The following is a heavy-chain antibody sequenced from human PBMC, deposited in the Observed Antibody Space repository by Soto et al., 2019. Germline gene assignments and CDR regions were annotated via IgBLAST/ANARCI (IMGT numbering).Heavy chain of an antibody. J-gene: IGHJ4*02. CDR1: GYSFTNYW. CDR2: IYPGDSDT. Sequence: RGESLKISCKGSGYSFTNYWIGWVRQMPGKGLEWMGIIYPGDSDTRYSPSFQGQVTISADKSISTAYVQWSSLKASDTAMYYCARLYGSGSYYNLGDYWGQGTLVTVSS. V-gene: IGHV5-51*01. D-gene: IGHD3-10*01. CDR3: ARLYGSGSYYNLGDY.